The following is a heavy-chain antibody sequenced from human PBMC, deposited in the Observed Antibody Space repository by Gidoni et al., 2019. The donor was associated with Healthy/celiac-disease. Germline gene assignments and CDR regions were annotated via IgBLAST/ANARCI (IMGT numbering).Heavy chain of an antibody. CDR1: GFTFSRNA. V-gene: IGHV3-23*01. D-gene: IGHD4-17*01. J-gene: IGHJ5*02. CDR2: ISGSGGST. CDR3: AKDEGYGDYGVRWFDP. Sequence: EVQLLESGGGLGQPGGSLRLSCAASGFTFSRNAMSWVRQAPGKGLEWVSAISGSGGSTYYADSVKGRFTISRDNSKNTLYLQMNSLRAEDTAVYYCAKDEGYGDYGVRWFDPWGQGTLVTVSS.